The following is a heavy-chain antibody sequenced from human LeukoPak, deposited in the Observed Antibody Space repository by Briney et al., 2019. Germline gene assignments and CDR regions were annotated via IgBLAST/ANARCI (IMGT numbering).Heavy chain of an antibody. CDR3: VKGTYTAAH. D-gene: IGHD1-14*01. CDR1: GFTFSGYG. V-gene: IGHV3-30*18. CDR2: ISYDGSNK. Sequence: GGSLRLSCAASGFTFSGYGMHWVRQAPGKGLEWVAVISYDGSNKYYADSVKGRFTISRDNSKNTLYLQMSSLRAEDTAVYYCVKGTYTAAHWGQGTLVTVSS. J-gene: IGHJ4*02.